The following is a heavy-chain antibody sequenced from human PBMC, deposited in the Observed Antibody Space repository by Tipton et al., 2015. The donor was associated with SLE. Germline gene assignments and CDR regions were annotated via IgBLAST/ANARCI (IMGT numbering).Heavy chain of an antibody. CDR2: IKQDGSEK. D-gene: IGHD6-13*01. J-gene: IGHJ6*03. V-gene: IGHV3-7*01. CDR3: ARAGGYSSSWYGDYYYYMDV. CDR1: GFTFSSYW. Sequence: GSLRLSCAASGFTFSSYWMSWVRQAPGKGLEWVANIKQDGSEKYYVDSVKGRFTISRDNAKNSLYLQMNSLRAEDTAVYYCARAGGYSSSWYGDYYYYMDVWGKGTTVTVSS.